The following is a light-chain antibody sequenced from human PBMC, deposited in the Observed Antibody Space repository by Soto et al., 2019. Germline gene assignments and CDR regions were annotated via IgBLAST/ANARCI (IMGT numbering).Light chain of an antibody. V-gene: IGLV2-14*01. J-gene: IGLJ1*01. Sequence: QSALTQPASVSGSPGQSITISCTGTSSDVGGYDYVSWYQQLPGKAPKLLIYDVNNRPSGVSHRFSGSKSSNTASLTISGLQAEDEADYYCSSYTGSSTFVFGTGTKVTVL. CDR2: DVN. CDR3: SSYTGSSTFV. CDR1: SSDVGGYDY.